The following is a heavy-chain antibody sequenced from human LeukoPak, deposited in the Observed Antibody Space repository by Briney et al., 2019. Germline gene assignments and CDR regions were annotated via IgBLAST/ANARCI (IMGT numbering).Heavy chain of an antibody. CDR3: ARDQGENYDSSGYYPY. CDR2: ISGSSGST. V-gene: IGHV3-11*06. J-gene: IGHJ4*02. Sequence: PGGSLRLSCAASGFTFSNYYMSWIRQAPGKGLEWVSYISGSSGSTNYADSVMGRFTISRDNGKTSLYLQMNSLRAEDTAVYYCARDQGENYDSSGYYPYWSQGTLVTVSS. D-gene: IGHD3-22*01. CDR1: GFTFSNYY.